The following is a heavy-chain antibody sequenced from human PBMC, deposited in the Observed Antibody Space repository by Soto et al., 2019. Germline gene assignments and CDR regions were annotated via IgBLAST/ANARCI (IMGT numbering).Heavy chain of an antibody. D-gene: IGHD2-15*01. J-gene: IGHJ5*02. CDR2: IIPIFDTA. CDR1: GGTFSSYA. Sequence: QVQLVQSGAEVKKPGSSVKVSCKASGGTFSSYAISWVRQAPGQGLEWMGGIIPIFDTANYAQKFQGRVTITADKSTSTAYMELSSLRSEDTAVYYCARYCSGGSCYSGYWFDPWGQGTLVTVSS. CDR3: ARYCSGGSCYSGYWFDP. V-gene: IGHV1-69*06.